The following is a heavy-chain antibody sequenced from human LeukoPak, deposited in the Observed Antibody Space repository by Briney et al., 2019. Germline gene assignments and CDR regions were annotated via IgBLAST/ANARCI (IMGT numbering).Heavy chain of an antibody. J-gene: IGHJ4*02. CDR2: ISGSGGST. D-gene: IGHD6-13*01. CDR1: GFTFSSYA. Sequence: GGSLRLSCAASGFTFSSYALTWVRQAPGKGLEWASAISGSGGSTYYADSVKGRFTISRDNSKNTLYLQMSSLRAEDTAVYYCAKAGASSWYFYFDYWGQGTLVTVSS. V-gene: IGHV3-23*01. CDR3: AKAGASSWYFYFDY.